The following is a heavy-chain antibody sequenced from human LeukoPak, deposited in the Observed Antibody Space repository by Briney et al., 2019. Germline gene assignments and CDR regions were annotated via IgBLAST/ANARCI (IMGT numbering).Heavy chain of an antibody. D-gene: IGHD4/OR15-4a*01. CDR2: IDPSDSYT. J-gene: IGHJ4*02. Sequence: GESLKISCKGSGSCFTSYWISWVRPMPREGLEWVGRIDPSDSYTNYSPSFQGHVTISADKSISTAYLQWSSLKASDTAMYYCATRGFSDYGANFDYWGQGTLVTVSS. CDR1: GSCFTSYW. V-gene: IGHV5-10-1*01. CDR3: ATRGFSDYGANFDY.